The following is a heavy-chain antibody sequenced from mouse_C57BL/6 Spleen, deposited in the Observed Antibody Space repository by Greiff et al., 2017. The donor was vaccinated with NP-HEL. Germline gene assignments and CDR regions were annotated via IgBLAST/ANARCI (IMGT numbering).Heavy chain of an antibody. D-gene: IGHD1-1*01. CDR1: GYTFTNYW. CDR2: IYPGGGYT. CDR3: ARPYYGSRGYAMDY. J-gene: IGHJ4*01. V-gene: IGHV1-63*01. Sequence: QVQLKQSGAELVRPGTSVKMSCKASGYTFTNYWIGWAKQRPGHGLEWIGDIYPGGGYTNYNEKFKGKATLTVDQSSSTAYMQLNSLTSEDSAVYYCARPYYGSRGYAMDYWGQGTSVTVSS.